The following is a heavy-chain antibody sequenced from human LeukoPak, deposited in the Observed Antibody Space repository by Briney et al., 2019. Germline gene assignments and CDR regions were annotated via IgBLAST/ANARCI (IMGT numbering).Heavy chain of an antibody. V-gene: IGHV4-4*07. CDR3: ATLYYYDSSGNYYFDY. CDR1: GGSISSYY. D-gene: IGHD3-22*01. CDR2: IYTSGST. J-gene: IGHJ4*02. Sequence: SETLSLTCTVSGGSISSYYWSWIRQPAGKGLEWIGRIYTSGSTNYNPSLRSRVTMSVDTFKNQFSLKLSSVTAADTAVYYCATLYYYDSSGNYYFDYWGQGTLVTVSS.